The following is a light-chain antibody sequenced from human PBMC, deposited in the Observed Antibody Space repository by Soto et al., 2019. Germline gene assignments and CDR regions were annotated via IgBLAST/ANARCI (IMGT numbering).Light chain of an antibody. Sequence: SYELTQPPSVSVAPGQTAMITCSGDALPKQYAYWYQQKPGQAPVLVIYKDSERPSGIPERFSGSSSGTTVTLTISGVQAEDEAHYYCQSADSSGTYVVFGGGTQLTVL. CDR3: QSADSSGTYVV. V-gene: IGLV3-25*03. J-gene: IGLJ2*01. CDR2: KDS. CDR1: ALPKQY.